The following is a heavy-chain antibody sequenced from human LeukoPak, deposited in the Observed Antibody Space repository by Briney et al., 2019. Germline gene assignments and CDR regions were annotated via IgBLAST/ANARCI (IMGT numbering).Heavy chain of an antibody. CDR1: GGSITTTDFD. V-gene: IGHV4-39*01. D-gene: IGHD1-14*01. CDR3: ARFKGETGFDY. J-gene: IGHJ4*02. CDR2: ISSSGKA. Sequence: SETLSLTCAVSGGSITTTDFDWAWIRQPPGQGFEWIATISSSGKAYYYPSLMSRVTISVDTSKNQFSLDVTSVTAADTGLFYCARFKGETGFDYWGRGILVIVS.